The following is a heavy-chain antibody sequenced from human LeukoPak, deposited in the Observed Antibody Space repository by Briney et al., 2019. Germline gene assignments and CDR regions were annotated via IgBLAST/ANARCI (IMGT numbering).Heavy chain of an antibody. CDR1: GFTFSSYA. Sequence: TGGSLRLSCAASGFTFSSYAISWVRQPPGKGLEWVSAISGSGGAYYADSVKGRFTISRGNSRNTLYLQMNSLRAEDTAVYYCAKVRIDSGDYGYYFDYWGQGTLVTVSS. D-gene: IGHD4-17*01. J-gene: IGHJ4*02. CDR3: AKVRIDSGDYGYYFDY. V-gene: IGHV3-23*01. CDR2: ISGSGGA.